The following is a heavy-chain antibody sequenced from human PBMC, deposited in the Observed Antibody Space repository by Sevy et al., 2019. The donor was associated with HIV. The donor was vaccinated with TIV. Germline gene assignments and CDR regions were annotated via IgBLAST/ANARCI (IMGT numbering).Heavy chain of an antibody. CDR3: ARDYSGSYYRFDL. J-gene: IGHJ4*01. Sequence: GGSLRLSCAASGFSFSSSSMNWLRQAPGKGLEWLAYITRDGKTKYYADFVKGRFTISRDNAQNSQFLQLNSLRDDDTAVYYCARDYSGSYYRFDLWGHGTLVTVSS. V-gene: IGHV3-48*02. CDR2: ITRDGKTK. CDR1: GFSFSSSS. D-gene: IGHD1-26*01.